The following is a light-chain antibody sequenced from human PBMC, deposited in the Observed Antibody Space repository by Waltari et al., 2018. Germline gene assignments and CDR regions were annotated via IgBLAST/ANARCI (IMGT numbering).Light chain of an antibody. Sequence: EIVLTQSPATLSLSPGERATLPCRASQSVSSYLAWYQQKPGQAPRLLIYDASNRATGIPARFSGSGPGTDFTLTISSLEPEDFAVYYCQQRSNWPPYTFGQGTKLEIK. CDR1: QSVSSY. V-gene: IGKV3D-11*02. J-gene: IGKJ2*01. CDR2: DAS. CDR3: QQRSNWPPYT.